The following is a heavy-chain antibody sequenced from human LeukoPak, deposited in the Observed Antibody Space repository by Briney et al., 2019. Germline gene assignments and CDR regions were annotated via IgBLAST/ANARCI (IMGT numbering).Heavy chain of an antibody. D-gene: IGHD2-2*01. CDR2: ISAYNGNT. CDR1: GYTFTSYG. J-gene: IGHJ5*02. V-gene: IGHV1-18*01. CDR3: ARDLGIVVVPASWFDH. Sequence: EASVKVSCKASGYTFTSYGISWVRQAPGQGLEWMGWISAYNGNTNYAQKLQGRVTMTTDTSTSTAYMELRSLRSDDTAVYYCARDLGIVVVPASWFDHWGQGTLVTVSS.